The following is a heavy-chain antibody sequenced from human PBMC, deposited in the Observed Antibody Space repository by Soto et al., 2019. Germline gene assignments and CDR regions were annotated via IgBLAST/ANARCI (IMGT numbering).Heavy chain of an antibody. Sequence: QVQLVQSGAEVQKPGSSVKVSCKASGGTFSSYTISWVRQAPGQGLEWMGRIITILGIANYAQKFQGRVTSTADKSTSTDYMALSRLRSEDTAVYYCARDSSGALEGDAFDIWGQGTMVTVSS. CDR1: GGTFSSYT. V-gene: IGHV1-69*08. D-gene: IGHD1-1*01. CDR2: IITILGIA. J-gene: IGHJ3*02. CDR3: ARDSSGALEGDAFDI.